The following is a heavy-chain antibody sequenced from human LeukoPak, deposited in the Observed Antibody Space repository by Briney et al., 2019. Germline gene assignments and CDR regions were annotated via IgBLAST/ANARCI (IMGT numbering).Heavy chain of an antibody. CDR1: GGSISTGTYY. CDR2: IYHSGST. D-gene: IGHD3-3*02. Sequence: SETLSLTGTVSGGSISTGTYYSDWIRQAPGKGLEWIGNIYHSGSTYYNPSLKSRVTISVDTSKNQFSLKLSSLTAADTADYYCASHSSALNWFDPWGQGTLVTVSS. J-gene: IGHJ5*02. CDR3: ASHSSALNWFDP. V-gene: IGHV4-39*01.